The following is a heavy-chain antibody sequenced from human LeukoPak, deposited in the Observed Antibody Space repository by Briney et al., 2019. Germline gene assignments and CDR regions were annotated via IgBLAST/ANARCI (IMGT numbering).Heavy chain of an antibody. CDR3: ARSWSSNYYSDY. J-gene: IGHJ4*02. CDR1: GGSFSGYY. D-gene: IGHD3-3*01. Sequence: SETLSLTCAVYGGSFSGYYWSWIRQPPGKGLEWIGEINHSGSTNYNPSLKSRVTISVDTSKNQFSLKLSSVTAADTAVYYCARSWSSNYYSDYWGQGTLVTVSS. V-gene: IGHV4-34*01. CDR2: INHSGST.